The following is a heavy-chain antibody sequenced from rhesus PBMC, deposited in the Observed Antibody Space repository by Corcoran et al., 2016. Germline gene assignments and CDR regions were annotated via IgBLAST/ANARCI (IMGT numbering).Heavy chain of an antibody. CDR1: CASLRSINW. V-gene: IGHV4-93*02. J-gene: IGHJ3*01. CDR3: ARLYGLDS. Sequence: QWQRRESGQAVVQPSETLSLPCPFSCASLRSINWRACIVQSPGSGLACMGGISGSGGSPYYNPSLTSRVTISIDTSKTQSSPKLSSVTAADTAVYYCARLYGLDSWGQGLRVTVSS. CDR2: ISGSGGSP. D-gene: IGHD3-3*01.